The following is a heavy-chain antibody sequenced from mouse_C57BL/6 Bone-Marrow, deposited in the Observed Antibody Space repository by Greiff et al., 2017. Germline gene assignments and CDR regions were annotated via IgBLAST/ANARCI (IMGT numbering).Heavy chain of an antibody. D-gene: IGHD2-4*01. CDR1: GYTFTSYW. Sequence: QVQLQQPGAELVKPGASVKMSCKASGYTFTSYWITWVKQRPGQGLEWIGDIYPGSGSTNYNEKFKSKATLTVDTSSSTAYMQLSSLTSEDSAVYFCARGHDDYEGAPFDYWGQGTTLTVSS. CDR2: IYPGSGST. CDR3: ARGHDDYEGAPFDY. V-gene: IGHV1-55*01. J-gene: IGHJ2*01.